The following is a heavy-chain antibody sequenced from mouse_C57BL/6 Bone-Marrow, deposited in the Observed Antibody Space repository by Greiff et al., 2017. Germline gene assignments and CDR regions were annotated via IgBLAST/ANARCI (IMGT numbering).Heavy chain of an antibody. V-gene: IGHV1-59*01. J-gene: IGHJ2*01. CDR3: ARSGDSYYFDY. Sequence: QVQLQQPGAELVRPGTSVKLSCKASGYTFTSYWMHWVKQRPGQGLEWIGVIDPSDSYTNYNQKFKGKATLTVYTSSSTAYMQLSSLTSADSAVYYCARSGDSYYFDYWGQGTTLTVSS. CDR1: GYTFTSYW. D-gene: IGHD3-1*01. CDR2: IDPSDSYT.